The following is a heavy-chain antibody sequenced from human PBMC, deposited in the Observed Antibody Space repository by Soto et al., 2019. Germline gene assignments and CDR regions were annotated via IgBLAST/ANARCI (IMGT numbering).Heavy chain of an antibody. D-gene: IGHD1-20*01. Sequence: PSETLSLTCTVSGGSIRVPSYYWTWIRQTPGKGLEWVGSSYYSGTSYFNPALKGRVTISVDTSTNQFSLRLTSMTAADTAVYYCTRHYNWNDYYFDPWGQGTLVTVSS. V-gene: IGHV4-39*01. CDR3: TRHYNWNDYYFDP. CDR2: SYYSGTS. J-gene: IGHJ5*02. CDR1: GGSIRVPSYY.